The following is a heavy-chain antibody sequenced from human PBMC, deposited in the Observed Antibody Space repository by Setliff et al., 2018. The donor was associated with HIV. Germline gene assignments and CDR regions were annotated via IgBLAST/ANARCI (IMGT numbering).Heavy chain of an antibody. Sequence: GGSLRLSCAASGFTFDDYSIHWIRQVPGKGLEWLSLISWDGDTTYYADSVRGRFTISRDNSKNSLYLQMNSLRPEDTALYYCAKDAGGWSYWYFDLWGRGTLVTVSS. CDR1: GFTFDDYS. J-gene: IGHJ2*01. CDR2: ISWDGDTT. D-gene: IGHD6-19*01. CDR3: AKDAGGWSYWYFDL. V-gene: IGHV3-43*01.